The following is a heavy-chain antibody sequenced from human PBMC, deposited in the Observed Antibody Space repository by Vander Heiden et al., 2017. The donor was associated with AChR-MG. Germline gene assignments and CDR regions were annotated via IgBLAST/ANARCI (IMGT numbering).Heavy chain of an antibody. V-gene: IGHV3-73*02. Sequence: EVQLVESGGGLVQPGGSLKLYCAASGFTFSGSAMHWVRQASGKGLEWVGRIRSKANSYATAYAASVKGRFTISRDDSKNTAYLQMNSLKTEDTAVYYCTRHSSWNDGFDYWGQGTLVTVSS. D-gene: IGHD1-1*01. CDR3: TRHSSWNDGFDY. J-gene: IGHJ4*02. CDR1: GFTFSGSA. CDR2: IRSKANSYAT.